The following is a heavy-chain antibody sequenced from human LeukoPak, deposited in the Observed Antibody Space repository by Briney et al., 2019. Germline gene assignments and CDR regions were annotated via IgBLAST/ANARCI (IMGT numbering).Heavy chain of an antibody. CDR1: GGSISSYY. V-gene: IGHV4-59*08. CDR2: IYYSGST. J-gene: IGHJ6*02. Sequence: SETLSLTCTVSGGSISSYYWSWIRQPPGKGLEWVGYIYYSGSTNYNPSLKSRVTISIETSKNQFSLKLSSVTAADTAVSYCARHPTVSCSPHYYYYGMDVWGQGTTVTVSS. CDR3: ARHPTVSCSPHYYYYGMDV. D-gene: IGHD2-15*01.